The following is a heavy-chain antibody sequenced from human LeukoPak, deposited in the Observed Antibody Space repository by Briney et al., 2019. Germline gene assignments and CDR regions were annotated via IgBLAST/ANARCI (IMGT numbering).Heavy chain of an antibody. CDR2: IYHSGST. CDR3: ARGLGYCSGGSCSNFFFDY. V-gene: IGHV4-38-2*02. Sequence: PSETLSLTCTVSGYSISSGYYWGWIRQPPGKGLEWIGSIYHSGSTYYNPSLRSRVTISVDTSKNQFSLKLSSVTAADTAVYYCARGLGYCSGGSCSNFFFDYWGQGTLVTVSS. CDR1: GYSISSGYY. D-gene: IGHD2-15*01. J-gene: IGHJ4*02.